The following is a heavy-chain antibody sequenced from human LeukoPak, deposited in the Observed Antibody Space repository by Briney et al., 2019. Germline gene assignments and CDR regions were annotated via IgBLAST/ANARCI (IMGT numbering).Heavy chain of an antibody. CDR1: GYTFTSYD. CDR3: ARARGQWLADFDY. Sequence: ASVKVSCKASGYTFTSYDINWVRQATGQGLEWMGWMNPNSGNTGYAQKFQGRVTITRNTSISTAYMELSSLRSEDTAVYYCARARGQWLADFDYWGQGTLVTVSS. J-gene: IGHJ4*02. CDR2: MNPNSGNT. V-gene: IGHV1-8*03. D-gene: IGHD6-19*01.